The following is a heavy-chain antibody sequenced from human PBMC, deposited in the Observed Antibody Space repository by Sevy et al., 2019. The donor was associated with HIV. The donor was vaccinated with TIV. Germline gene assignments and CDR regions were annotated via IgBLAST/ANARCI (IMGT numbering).Heavy chain of an antibody. Sequence: ASVKVSCKASGDTFTNNYIHWVRQAPGQGLEWMGMVDPSAGNTTYAQKFQGRVTMTRVTSTSILYMDLSSLRSEDTAVYYCVRADLYQHFDSWGQGTLVTVSS. CDR1: GDTFTNNY. D-gene: IGHD2-2*01. V-gene: IGHV1-46*01. J-gene: IGHJ4*02. CDR3: VRADLYQHFDS. CDR2: VDPSAGNT.